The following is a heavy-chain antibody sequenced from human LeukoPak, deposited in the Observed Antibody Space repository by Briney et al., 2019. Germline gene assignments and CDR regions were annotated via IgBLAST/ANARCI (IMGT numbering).Heavy chain of an antibody. CDR2: ISAENGNT. CDR3: ARDGGIAAAGGTDY. Sequence: ASVKVSCKASGYTFINYGISWVRQAPGQGLEWMGWISAENGNTGYVENLQGRVTMTTDTSTSTAYMELRSLRSDDTAVYYCARDGGIAAAGGTDYWGQGTLVTVSS. V-gene: IGHV1-18*01. CDR1: GYTFINYG. D-gene: IGHD6-13*01. J-gene: IGHJ4*02.